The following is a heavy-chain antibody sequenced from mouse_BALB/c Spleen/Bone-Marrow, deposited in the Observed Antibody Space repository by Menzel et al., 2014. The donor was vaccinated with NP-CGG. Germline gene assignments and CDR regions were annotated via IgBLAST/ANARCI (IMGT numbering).Heavy chain of an antibody. J-gene: IGHJ3*01. CDR2: INPDSSTI. Sequence: EVQGVESGGGLVQPGGSLKLSCAASGFDFSRYWMTWVRQAPGKGLEWIGEINPDSSTINYAPSLKDKFIISRDNAKNTLYLQMSKVRSEDTALYHCAKNYYYGYVAYWGQGTLVTVSA. CDR1: GFDFSRYW. V-gene: IGHV4-1*02. CDR3: AKNYYYGYVAY. D-gene: IGHD1-2*01.